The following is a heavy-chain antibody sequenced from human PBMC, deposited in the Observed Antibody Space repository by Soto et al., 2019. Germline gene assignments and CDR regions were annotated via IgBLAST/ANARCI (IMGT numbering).Heavy chain of an antibody. Sequence: GGSLRLSCAASGFTFSSYAMNWVRQAPGKGLEWVSANSGSGSGTYYADSVKGRFTISRDNSKNTLYLQMNSLRAEDTAVYYCAKEIGYSSGWYYYYGVDVWGQGTTVTVSS. CDR3: AKEIGYSSGWYYYYGVDV. J-gene: IGHJ6*02. D-gene: IGHD6-19*01. CDR2: NSGSGSGT. CDR1: GFTFSSYA. V-gene: IGHV3-23*01.